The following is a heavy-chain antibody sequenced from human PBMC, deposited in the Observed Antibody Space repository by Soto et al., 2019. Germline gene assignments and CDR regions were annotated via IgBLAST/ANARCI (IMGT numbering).Heavy chain of an antibody. CDR1: GFTFSSYW. CDR3: ARSQIKLVPAAFFDY. V-gene: IGHV3-7*01. Sequence: PLGALRLSCAASGFTFSSYWMSWVRQAPGKGLEWVANIKQDGSEKYYVDSVKGRFTISRDNAKNSLYLQMNSLRAEDTAVYYCARSQIKLVPAAFFDYWGQGTLVTVSS. J-gene: IGHJ4*02. D-gene: IGHD2-2*01. CDR2: IKQDGSEK.